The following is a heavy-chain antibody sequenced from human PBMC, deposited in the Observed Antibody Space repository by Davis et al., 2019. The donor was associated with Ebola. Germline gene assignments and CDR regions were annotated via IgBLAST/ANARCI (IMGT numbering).Heavy chain of an antibody. J-gene: IGHJ4*02. Sequence: GESLKISCAASGFTFSSYSMNWVRQAPGKGLEWVSSISSSSSYIYYADSVKGRFTISRDNAKNSLYLQMNSLRDEDTAVYYCARTNIAARIFTDYWGQGTLVTVSS. CDR1: GFTFSSYS. V-gene: IGHV3-21*01. D-gene: IGHD6-6*01. CDR2: ISSSSSYI. CDR3: ARTNIAARIFTDY.